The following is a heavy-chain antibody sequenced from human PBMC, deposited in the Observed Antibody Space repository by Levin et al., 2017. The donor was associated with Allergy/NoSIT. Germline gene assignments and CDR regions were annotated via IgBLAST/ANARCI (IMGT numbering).Heavy chain of an antibody. CDR2: IYYTGST. J-gene: IGHJ4*02. V-gene: IGHV4-59*01. CDR1: GDSIRSSY. Sequence: MASETLSLTCTVSGDSIRSSYWSWIRQPPGKGLEWVAYIYYTGSTDYNPPLKSRVTISIDTSKNQLSLKLSSVTAAGTAVYYCARVGIGMVATMTHYYLDYWGQGTLVTVSS. D-gene: IGHD5-12*01. CDR3: ARVGIGMVATMTHYYLDY.